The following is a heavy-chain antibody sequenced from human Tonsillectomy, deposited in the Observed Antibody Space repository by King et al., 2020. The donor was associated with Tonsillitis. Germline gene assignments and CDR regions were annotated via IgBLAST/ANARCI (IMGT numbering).Heavy chain of an antibody. J-gene: IGHJ4*02. CDR3: VRDPHTVKIMFYFDY. D-gene: IGHD3-16*01. V-gene: IGHV3-21*01. CDR2: ISATSGYI. Sequence: VQLVESGGGLVRPGESLRLSCNASGFSFSSHSLNWVRQGPGRGLEWVASISATSGYIYYADSAKGRFTISRDNARNSLYLQMNSLRAEETALYYCVRDPHTVKIMFYFDYWGQGTLVTVPS. CDR1: GFSFSSHS.